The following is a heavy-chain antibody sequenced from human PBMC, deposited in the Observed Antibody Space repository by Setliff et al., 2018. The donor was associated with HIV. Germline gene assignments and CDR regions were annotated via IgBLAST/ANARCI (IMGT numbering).Heavy chain of an antibody. D-gene: IGHD6-13*01. CDR2: INHSGST. CDR1: GGSFSGYY. V-gene: IGHV4-34*01. Sequence: SETLSLTCAVYGGSFSGYYWSWIRQPPGKGLEWIGEINHSGSTNFNPSLKSRVTISVDTSKNQFSLKLSSVTDADTAVYYCARGGLTAAGTLLLVGYFDYWGQGTLVTVSS. CDR3: ARGGLTAAGTLLLVGYFDY. J-gene: IGHJ4*02.